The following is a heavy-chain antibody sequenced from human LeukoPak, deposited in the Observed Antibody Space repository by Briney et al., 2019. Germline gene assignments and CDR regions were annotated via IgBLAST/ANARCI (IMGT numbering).Heavy chain of an antibody. CDR1: GFTFSSYW. Sequence: PGGSLRLSCAASGFTFSSYWMNWVRQAPGKGLEWVANIKQDGSEKYYVDSVKGRFTISRDNSKNTLYLQMNSLRTEDTAVYYCAKSIAVAGLAGGRTFDYWGQGTLVTVSS. D-gene: IGHD6-19*01. V-gene: IGHV3-7*01. CDR3: AKSIAVAGLAGGRTFDY. J-gene: IGHJ4*02. CDR2: IKQDGSEK.